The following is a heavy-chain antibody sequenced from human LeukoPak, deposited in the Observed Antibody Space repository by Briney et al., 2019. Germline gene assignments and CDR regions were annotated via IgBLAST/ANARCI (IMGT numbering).Heavy chain of an antibody. CDR3: ARHDTAATSAPLN. V-gene: IGHV4-59*08. Sequence: SETLSLTCTVSGGSISSYYWSWIRQPPGKGLEWIGYIYYSGSTNYNPSLKSRVTISVDTSKNQFSLKLSSVTAADTAVYYCARHDTAATSAPLNWGQGTLVTVSS. D-gene: IGHD2-15*01. CDR2: IYYSGST. J-gene: IGHJ4*02. CDR1: GGSISSYY.